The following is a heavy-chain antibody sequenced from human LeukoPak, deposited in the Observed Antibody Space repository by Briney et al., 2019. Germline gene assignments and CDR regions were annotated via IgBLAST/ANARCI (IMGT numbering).Heavy chain of an antibody. Sequence: ASVKVSCKASGYTFTGYYIHWVRQAPGQGLEWMGWINPNSGGTNYAQKFQGRVTMTRDTSISTAYMERSRLRSDATAVYYCARVGVTTLDFQHWGQGTLVTVSS. CDR3: ARVGVTTLDFQH. CDR2: INPNSGGT. CDR1: GYTFTGYY. V-gene: IGHV1-2*02. J-gene: IGHJ1*01. D-gene: IGHD4-23*01.